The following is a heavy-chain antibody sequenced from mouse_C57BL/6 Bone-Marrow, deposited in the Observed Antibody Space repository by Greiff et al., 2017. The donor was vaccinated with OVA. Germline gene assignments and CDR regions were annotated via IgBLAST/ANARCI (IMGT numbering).Heavy chain of an antibody. Sequence: QVQLQQSGAELVRPGASVTLSCKASGYTFTDYEMHWVKQTPVHGLEWIGAIDPETGGTAYNQKFKGKAILTADKSSSTAYMELRSLTSADSAVYDCTRRNYSNYVELAYWGQGTLVTVSA. CDR2: IDPETGGT. J-gene: IGHJ3*01. CDR3: TRRNYSNYVELAY. V-gene: IGHV1-15*01. CDR1: GYTFTDYE. D-gene: IGHD2-5*01.